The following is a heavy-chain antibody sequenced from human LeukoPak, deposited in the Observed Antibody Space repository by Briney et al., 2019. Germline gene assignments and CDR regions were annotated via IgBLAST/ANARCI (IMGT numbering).Heavy chain of an antibody. CDR2: ISSNGVST. Sequence: PGGSLRLSCAASGFTFSTYVMHWLRQAPGKGLEYVSGISSNGVSTYYANSVKGRFNISRDNSKNTLYLQMGSLRVEDMAVYYCARVVGYSGSFCFDYWGQGPLVTVS. CDR1: GFTFSTYV. J-gene: IGHJ4*02. V-gene: IGHV3-64*01. D-gene: IGHD1-26*01. CDR3: ARVVGYSGSFCFDY.